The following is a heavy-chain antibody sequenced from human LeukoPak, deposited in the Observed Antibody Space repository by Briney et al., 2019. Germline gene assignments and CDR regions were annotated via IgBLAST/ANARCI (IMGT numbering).Heavy chain of an antibody. V-gene: IGHV3-30*18. CDR3: AKDRYHDSIAFPGGHFDY. CDR2: ISYYGSDR. J-gene: IGHJ4*02. CDR1: GFTFSSYG. D-gene: IGHD3-22*01. Sequence: GGSLRLSCSASGFTFSSYGMHWVRRAPGKGLEWVAVISYYGSDRSYADSVKGRFTISRDNSKNTLFLQMNSLRPEDTAVYYCAKDRYHDSIAFPGGHFDYWGQGALVTVSS.